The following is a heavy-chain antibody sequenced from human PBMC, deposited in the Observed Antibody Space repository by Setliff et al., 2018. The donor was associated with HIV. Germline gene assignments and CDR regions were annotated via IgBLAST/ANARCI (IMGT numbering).Heavy chain of an antibody. CDR1: GGTLSNYA. J-gene: IGHJ4*02. V-gene: IGHV1-69*05. CDR2: IIPMFHRT. Sequence: GASVKVSCKASGGTLSNYAVNWVRQAPGGGLEWMGEIIPMFHRTQYAQRFQGRVTFTTDESTNIAYMDMSSLRSDDTGIYYCARGRMAAAGMFIPRALDYWGQGTPVTVSS. D-gene: IGHD6-13*01. CDR3: ARGRMAAAGMFIPRALDY.